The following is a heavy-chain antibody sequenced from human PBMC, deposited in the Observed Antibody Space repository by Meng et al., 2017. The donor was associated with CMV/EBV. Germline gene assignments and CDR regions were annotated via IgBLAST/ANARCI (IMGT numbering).Heavy chain of an antibody. CDR1: GYTFTGYY. D-gene: IGHD1-1*01. CDR3: ARVVETGTTEDAFDI. V-gene: IGHV1-2*02. CDR2: INPNSGGT. J-gene: IGHJ3*02. Sequence: ASVKASCKSSGYTFTGYYMHWVRQAPGQGLEWMGWINPNSGGTNYAQKFQGRVTMTRDTSISTAYMELSRLRSDDTAVYYCARVVETGTTEDAFDIWGQGTMVTVSS.